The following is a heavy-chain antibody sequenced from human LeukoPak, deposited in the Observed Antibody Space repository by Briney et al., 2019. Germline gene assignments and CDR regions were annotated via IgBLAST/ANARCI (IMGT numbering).Heavy chain of an antibody. D-gene: IGHD6-19*01. J-gene: IGHJ3*02. CDR1: GFTVSSNY. V-gene: IGHV3-66*01. CDR3: AKDQGYSSAWYSRDGFDM. Sequence: PGGSLRLSCAASGFTVSSNYMSWVRQAPGKGLEWVSVIYSGGSTYYADSVKGRFTISRDNSQNTLHVQMNSLRAEDTAVYYCAKDQGYSSAWYSRDGFDMWGQGTMVTVSS. CDR2: IYSGGST.